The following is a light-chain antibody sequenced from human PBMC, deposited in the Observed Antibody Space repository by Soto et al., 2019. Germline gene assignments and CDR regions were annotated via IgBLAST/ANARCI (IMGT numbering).Light chain of an antibody. CDR2: EVS. V-gene: IGLV2-14*01. CDR1: SSDVGGYNY. J-gene: IGLJ1*01. Sequence: QSVLTQPASVSGSPGQSITISCTVTSSDVGGYNYVSWYQQLPGKAPKLMIYEVSKRPSGVSNRFSGSKSGNTASLTIYGLEAEDEADYYYSSYTGSSTPYVFGTGTKLTVL. CDR3: SSYTGSSTPYV.